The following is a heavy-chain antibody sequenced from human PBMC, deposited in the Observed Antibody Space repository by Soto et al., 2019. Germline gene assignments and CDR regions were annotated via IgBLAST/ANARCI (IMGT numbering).Heavy chain of an antibody. Sequence: GESLKISCKGSGYSFTSYWISWVRQMPGKGLEWMGRIDPSDSYTNYSPSFQGHVTISADKSVSTAYLQWSSLKASDTAMYYCARIRSGGKPFDYWGQGTLVTVSS. CDR2: IDPSDSYT. CDR1: GYSFTSYW. D-gene: IGHD2-15*01. V-gene: IGHV5-10-1*01. CDR3: ARIRSGGKPFDY. J-gene: IGHJ4*02.